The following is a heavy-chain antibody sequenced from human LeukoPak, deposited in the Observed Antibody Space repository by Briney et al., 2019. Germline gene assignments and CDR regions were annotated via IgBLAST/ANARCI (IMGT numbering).Heavy chain of an antibody. CDR2: IYSSGSS. D-gene: IGHD3-9*01. J-gene: IGHJ4*02. CDR3: ARDSADILTGFFEQ. Sequence: PSETLSLTCTVSGGSISSYWWSWIRQPCGRGLVWIGRIYSSGSSNYNFALESRVTISVDKLKNQFSLKLSSVTAADTAVYYCARDSADILTGFFEQWGQGTLVTVSS. CDR1: GGSISSYW. V-gene: IGHV4-4*07.